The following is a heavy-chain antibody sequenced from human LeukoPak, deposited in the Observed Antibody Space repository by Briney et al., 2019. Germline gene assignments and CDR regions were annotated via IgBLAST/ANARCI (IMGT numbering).Heavy chain of an antibody. CDR3: AREESSGWFDY. Sequence: SETLSLTCTVSGGSISSGDYYWSWIRQPPGKGLEWIGYIYYSGSTYYNPSLKSRVTISVDTSKNQFSLKLSSVTAADTAVYYCAREESSGWFDYWGQGTLVTVSS. CDR2: IYYSGST. J-gene: IGHJ4*02. CDR1: GGSISSGDYY. D-gene: IGHD6-19*01. V-gene: IGHV4-30-4*02.